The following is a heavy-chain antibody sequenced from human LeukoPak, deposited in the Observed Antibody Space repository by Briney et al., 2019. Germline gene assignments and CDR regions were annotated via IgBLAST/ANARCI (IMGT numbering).Heavy chain of an antibody. V-gene: IGHV4-61*02. CDR3: ARGPHYDFWSGYWFDP. CDR2: IYTSGST. D-gene: IGHD3-3*01. CDR1: GGSISSSSYY. Sequence: SETLSLTCTVSGGSISSSSYYWSWIRQPAGKGLEWIGRIYTSGSTNYNPSLKSRVTMSVDTSKNQFSLKLSSVTAADTAVYYCARGPHYDFWSGYWFDPWGQGTLVTVSS. J-gene: IGHJ5*02.